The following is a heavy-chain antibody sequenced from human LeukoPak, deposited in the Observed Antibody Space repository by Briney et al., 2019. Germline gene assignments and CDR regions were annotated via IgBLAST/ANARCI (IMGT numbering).Heavy chain of an antibody. J-gene: IGHJ4*02. CDR3: AKERWGSSGHFDL. Sequence: GGSLRLSCTASGFTLSSYWMSWVRQAPGKGLEWVANIKEDGSEKYYVDSAKGRFTISRDNPKNSLSLQMNSLRVEDTAVFYCAKERWGSSGHFDLWGQGTLVTVSS. V-gene: IGHV3-7*01. CDR2: IKEDGSEK. CDR1: GFTLSSYW. D-gene: IGHD6-19*01.